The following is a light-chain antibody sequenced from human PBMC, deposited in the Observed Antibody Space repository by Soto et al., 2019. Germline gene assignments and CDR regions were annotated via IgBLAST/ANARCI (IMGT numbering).Light chain of an antibody. V-gene: IGKV3-20*01. CDR3: QQYGSSPYT. CDR1: QRVSSSY. Sequence: EIVLTQSPGTLSLSPGERATLSCRASQRVSSSYLAWYQQKPGQAPRLLIYGASSRATGIPDRFSGSGSGTDFTLTISRLEPEDFEVYYCQQYGSSPYTFGQGNKLEIK. J-gene: IGKJ2*01. CDR2: GAS.